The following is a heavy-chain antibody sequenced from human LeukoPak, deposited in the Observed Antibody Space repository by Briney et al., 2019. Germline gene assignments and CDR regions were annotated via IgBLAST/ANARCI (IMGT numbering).Heavy chain of an antibody. Sequence: PGGSLRLSCEASGFSMSVYWMSWVRQAPGKGLEWVAGISGSGGTTNYADSVKGRFTISRDNPKNTLFLHMNSLRAEDTAVYFCAKRGVVIRVILVGFHKEAYYFDSWGQGALVTVSS. CDR1: GFSMSVYW. CDR2: ISGSGGTT. J-gene: IGHJ4*02. D-gene: IGHD3-22*01. CDR3: AKRGVVIRVILVGFHKEAYYFDS. V-gene: IGHV3-23*01.